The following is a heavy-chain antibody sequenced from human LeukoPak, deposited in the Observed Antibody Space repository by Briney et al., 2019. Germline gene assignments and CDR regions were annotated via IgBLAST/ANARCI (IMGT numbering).Heavy chain of an antibody. CDR3: ARQARYSSGWYD. D-gene: IGHD6-19*01. CDR1: GGSFSGYY. J-gene: IGHJ4*02. CDR2: INHSGST. V-gene: IGHV4-34*01. Sequence: SETLSLTCAVYGGSFSGYYWSWIRQPPGKGLEWIGEINHSGSTNYNPSLKSRVTISVDTSKNQFSLKLSSVTAADTAVYYCARQARYSSGWYDWGQGTLVTVSS.